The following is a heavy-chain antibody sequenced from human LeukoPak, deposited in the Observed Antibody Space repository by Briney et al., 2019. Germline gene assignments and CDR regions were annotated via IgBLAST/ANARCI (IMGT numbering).Heavy chain of an antibody. Sequence: GGSLRLSCAASGFTFSSYWMSWVRQAPGKGLEWVANIKQDGSEKYYVDSVKGRFTISRDNAKNSLYLQMNSLRAEDTAVYYCARDAPLEWLIWPYYYYGMDVWGQGTTVTVSS. CDR2: IKQDGSEK. CDR3: ARDAPLEWLIWPYYYYGMDV. J-gene: IGHJ6*02. CDR1: GFTFSSYW. V-gene: IGHV3-7*03. D-gene: IGHD3-3*01.